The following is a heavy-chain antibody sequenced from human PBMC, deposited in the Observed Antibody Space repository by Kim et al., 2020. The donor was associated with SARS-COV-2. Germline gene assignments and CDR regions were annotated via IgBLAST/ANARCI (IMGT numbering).Heavy chain of an antibody. CDR2: IWYDEKSE. V-gene: IGHV3-33*01. Sequence: GGSLRLSCAASGFIFSNYGMHWVRQAPGKGLEWAAVIWYDEKSEYYADSVRGRFTISRDNSKDTVYLQMNSLRAEDTAVYYCARALYYSTADAFDIWGQGTMVTVSS. CDR3: ARALYYSTADAFDI. J-gene: IGHJ3*02. D-gene: IGHD2-2*01. CDR1: GFIFSNYG.